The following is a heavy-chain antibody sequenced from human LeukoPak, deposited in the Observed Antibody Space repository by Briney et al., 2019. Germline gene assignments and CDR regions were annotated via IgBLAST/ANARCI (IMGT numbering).Heavy chain of an antibody. D-gene: IGHD3-9*01. CDR3: ASGKYYDILTGSLLFDY. CDR2: IYYSGST. J-gene: IGHJ4*02. V-gene: IGHV4-59*01. CDR1: GGSISNYY. Sequence: SETLSLTCTVSGGSISNYYWSWIRQPPGKGLEWIGYIYYSGSTNYNPSLKSRVTISVDTSKNQFSLKLRSVTAADTAVYYCASGKYYDILTGSLLFDYWGQGTLVTVSS.